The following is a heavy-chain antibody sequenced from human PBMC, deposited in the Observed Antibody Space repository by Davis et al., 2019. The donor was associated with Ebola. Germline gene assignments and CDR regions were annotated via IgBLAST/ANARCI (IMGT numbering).Heavy chain of an antibody. J-gene: IGHJ2*01. CDR1: GFTFSSYG. CDR2: IWYDGSNK. CDR3: ARSSGWTHLYWYFDL. V-gene: IGHV3-33*01. D-gene: IGHD6-19*01. Sequence: GESLKISCAASGFTFSSYGMHWVRQAPGKGLEWAAVIWYDGSNKYYADSVKGRFTISGDNSKNTLYLQMNSLRAEDTAVYYCARSSGWTHLYWYFDLWGRGTLVTVSS.